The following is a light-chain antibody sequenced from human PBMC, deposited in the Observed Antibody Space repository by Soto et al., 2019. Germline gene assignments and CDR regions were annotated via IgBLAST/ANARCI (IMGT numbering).Light chain of an antibody. J-gene: IGKJ4*01. CDR1: QSVTSN. Sequence: EILMTQSPAILSVSPGERVTLSCRASQSVTSNLAWYQHTPGQSPRLLISGASSGATGLPSRFSGSGSGTDFTLTINSLQSEDAALYYCQQYHHWPVTFGGGTKVEIK. CDR2: GAS. CDR3: QQYHHWPVT. V-gene: IGKV3-15*01.